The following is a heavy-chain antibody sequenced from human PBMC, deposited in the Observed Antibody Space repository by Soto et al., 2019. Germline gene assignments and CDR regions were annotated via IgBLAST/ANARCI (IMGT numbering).Heavy chain of an antibody. D-gene: IGHD3-3*01. J-gene: IGHJ4*02. CDR2: IHTYNGNT. CDR3: AKHDFWTLYNTGLDS. Sequence: ASVKVSCKASGYTFTSYGISWVRQAPGQGLEWVGWIHTYNGNTNFAQKLQGRVTLTTDTSTSTAYMELRSLRAEDTAVYYCAKHDFWTLYNTGLDSWGQGTLVTVSS. CDR1: GYTFTSYG. V-gene: IGHV1-18*01.